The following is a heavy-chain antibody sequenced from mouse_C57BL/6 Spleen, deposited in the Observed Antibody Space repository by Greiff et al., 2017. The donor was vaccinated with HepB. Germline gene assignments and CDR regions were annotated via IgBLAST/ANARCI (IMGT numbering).Heavy chain of an antibody. CDR2: INPNNGGT. CDR3: ARPSLYYDYAHFAY. J-gene: IGHJ3*01. CDR1: GYTFTDYY. D-gene: IGHD2-4*01. Sequence: EVKLQQSGPELVKPGASVKISCKASGYTFTDYYMNWVKQSHGKSLEWIGDINPNNGGTSYNQKFKGKATLTVDKSSSTAYMELRSLTSEDSAVYYCARPSLYYDYAHFAYWGQGTLVTVSA. V-gene: IGHV1-26*01.